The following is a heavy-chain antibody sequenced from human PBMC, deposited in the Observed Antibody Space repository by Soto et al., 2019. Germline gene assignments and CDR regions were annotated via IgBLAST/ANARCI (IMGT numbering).Heavy chain of an antibody. CDR2: ISGSGGST. CDR1: GFTFSSYA. Sequence: PGGSLRLSCAASGFTFSSYAMSWVRQAPGKGLEWVSAISGSGGSTYYADSVKGRFTISRDNSKNTLYLQMNSLRAEDTAVYYCAKQPRDIVVVPAPNDALDIWGQATMVTVSS. J-gene: IGHJ3*02. V-gene: IGHV3-23*01. D-gene: IGHD2-2*01. CDR3: AKQPRDIVVVPAPNDALDI.